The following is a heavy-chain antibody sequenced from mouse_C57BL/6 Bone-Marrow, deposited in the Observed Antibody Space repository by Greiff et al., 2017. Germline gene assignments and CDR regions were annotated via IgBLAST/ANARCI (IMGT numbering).Heavy chain of an antibody. CDR2: INPSSGYT. Sequence: QVQLKQSGAELAKPGASVKLSCKASGYTFTSYWMHWVKQRPGQGLEWIGYINPSSGYTKYNQKFKNKATLTADKSSSTAYMQLSSLTYEDSAVYYCARGYYGSSYNYWGQGTTLTVSS. J-gene: IGHJ2*01. CDR1: GYTFTSYW. CDR3: ARGYYGSSYNY. D-gene: IGHD1-1*01. V-gene: IGHV1-7*01.